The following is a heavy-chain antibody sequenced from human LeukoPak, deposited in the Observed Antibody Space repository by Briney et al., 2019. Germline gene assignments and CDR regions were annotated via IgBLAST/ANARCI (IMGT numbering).Heavy chain of an antibody. CDR2: INHSGST. Sequence: AGGSLRLSCAASGFTFSNYAMSWVRQPPGKGLEWIGEINHSGSTNYNPSLKSRVTISVDTSKNQFSLKLSSVTAADTAVYYCARGQAVAGLYYYGMDVWGQGTTVTVSS. CDR3: ARGQAVAGLYYYGMDV. V-gene: IGHV4-34*01. CDR1: GFTFSNYA. D-gene: IGHD6-19*01. J-gene: IGHJ6*02.